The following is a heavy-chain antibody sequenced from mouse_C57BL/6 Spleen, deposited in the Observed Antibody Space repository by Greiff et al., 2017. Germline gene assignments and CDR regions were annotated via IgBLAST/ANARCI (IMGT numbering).Heavy chain of an antibody. CDR2: IHTNSGST. D-gene: IGHD1-1*01. CDR1: GYTFTSYW. Sequence: VKLQQPGAELVKPGASVKLSCKASGYTFTSYWMHWVKQRPGQGLEWIGMIHTNSGSTNYNEKFKTKATLTVDTSSSAAYMQLSSLTSEDSAVYYSARPHYCGGSYYFDYWGQGTTLTVSS. J-gene: IGHJ2*01. V-gene: IGHV1-64*01. CDR3: ARPHYCGGSYYFDY.